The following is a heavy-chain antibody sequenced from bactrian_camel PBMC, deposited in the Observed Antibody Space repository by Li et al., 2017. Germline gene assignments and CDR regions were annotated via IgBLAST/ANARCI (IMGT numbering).Heavy chain of an antibody. CDR1: GFTFSSYY. Sequence: VQLVESGGGLVQSGGSLRLSCAASGFTFSSYYVTWVRQAPGKGLEWVSTINTDGGTTYYADSVKGRFTVSRDNAKNTLYLQMKNLTSEDTALYYCATTFDGANRGQGTQVTVS. CDR2: INTDGGTT. J-gene: IGHJ4*01. V-gene: IGHV3S1*01. D-gene: IGHD6*01.